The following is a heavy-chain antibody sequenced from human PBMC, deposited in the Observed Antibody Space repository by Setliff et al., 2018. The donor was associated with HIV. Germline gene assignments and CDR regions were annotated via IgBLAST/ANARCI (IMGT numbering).Heavy chain of an antibody. CDR2: IKPDGSEK. J-gene: IGHJ4*02. CDR3: ARDRYSGSSTDY. CDR1: GFTFSSSW. V-gene: IGHV3-7*01. D-gene: IGHD1-26*01. Sequence: GSLRLSCAASGFTFSSSWMSWVRQAPGKGLEWVAKIKPDGSEKYYVDSVRGRFTISRDNAKNSLYLQMNSLRAEDTAVYYCARDRYSGSSTDYWGQGTLVTVSS.